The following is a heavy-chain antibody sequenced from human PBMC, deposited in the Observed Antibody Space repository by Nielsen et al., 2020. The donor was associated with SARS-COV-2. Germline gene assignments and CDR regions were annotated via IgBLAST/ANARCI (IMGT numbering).Heavy chain of an antibody. CDR2: INWNGGST. V-gene: IGHV3-20*01. CDR1: GFIFDDYG. CDR3: ATTPDPHYYYGMDV. J-gene: IGHJ6*02. D-gene: IGHD1-14*01. Sequence: GESLKISCAASGFIFDDYGMSWVRQAPGKGLEWVSGINWNGGSTGYADSVKGRFTISRDNAKNSLYLQMNSLRAEDTALYHCATTPDPHYYYGMDVWGQGTTVTVSS.